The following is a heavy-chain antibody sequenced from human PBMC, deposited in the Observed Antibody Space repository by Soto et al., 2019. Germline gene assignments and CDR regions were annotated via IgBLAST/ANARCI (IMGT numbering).Heavy chain of an antibody. D-gene: IGHD3-22*01. J-gene: IGHJ4*02. CDR1: GFTFSSYA. Sequence: PGGSLRLSCAASGFTFSSYAMSWVRQAPGKGLEWVSDISRSGGGTYYVDSVKGRFTISRDNSKNTLYLQMNSLRAEDTAVYYCAGPRDSSGCYLQQGYWGQGTLVTVSS. CDR2: ISRSGGGT. V-gene: IGHV3-23*01. CDR3: AGPRDSSGCYLQQGY.